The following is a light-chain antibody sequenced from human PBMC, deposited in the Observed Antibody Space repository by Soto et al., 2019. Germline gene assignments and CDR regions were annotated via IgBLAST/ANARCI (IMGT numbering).Light chain of an antibody. J-gene: IGKJ3*01. Sequence: DIQMTQSPSSLSASVGDRVTITCQARQDISNYLNWYQQKPGKAPKLLIYDASNLETGVPSRFSGSGSGTDFTFTISSLQPEDIATYYCQQYDTSFGPGTKVDIK. CDR1: QDISNY. CDR3: QQYDTS. CDR2: DAS. V-gene: IGKV1-33*01.